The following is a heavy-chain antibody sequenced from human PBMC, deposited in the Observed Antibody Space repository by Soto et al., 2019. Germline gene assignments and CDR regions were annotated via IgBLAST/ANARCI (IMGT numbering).Heavy chain of an antibody. CDR1: GFTFSSYS. V-gene: IGHV3-48*02. CDR3: ARDRVYCSGGSCYDGYYYGMDV. D-gene: IGHD2-15*01. CDR2: ISSSSSTI. Sequence: GGSLRLSYAASGFTFSSYSMNWVRQAPGKGLEWVSYISSSSSTIYYADSVKGRFTISRDNAKNSLYLQMNSLRDEDTAVYYCARDRVYCSGGSCYDGYYYGMDVWGQGTTVTVSS. J-gene: IGHJ6*02.